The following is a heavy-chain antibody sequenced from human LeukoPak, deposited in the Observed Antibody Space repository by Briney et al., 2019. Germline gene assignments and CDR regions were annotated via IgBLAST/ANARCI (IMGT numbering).Heavy chain of an antibody. V-gene: IGHV3-30*04. Sequence: GGSLGLSCAASGFTFSSYAMHWVRQAPGKGLEWVAVISYDGSNKYYADSVKGRFTISRDSSKNTLYLQMNSLRAEDTAVYYCARDPLGDSTYYFDYWGQGTLVTVSS. J-gene: IGHJ4*02. D-gene: IGHD2-21*01. CDR2: ISYDGSNK. CDR1: GFTFSSYA. CDR3: ARDPLGDSTYYFDY.